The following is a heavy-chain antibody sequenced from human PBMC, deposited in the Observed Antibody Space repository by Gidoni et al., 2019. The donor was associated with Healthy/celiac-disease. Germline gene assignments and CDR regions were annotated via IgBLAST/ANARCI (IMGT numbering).Heavy chain of an antibody. CDR3: ARDSGSHRAGYYMDV. D-gene: IGHD1-26*01. J-gene: IGHJ6*03. CDR1: GFTFRSYS. Sequence: EVQLVESGGGLVQPGGSLRLSCAASGFTFRSYSMNWVRPAPGKGLEWVSYISSSSSTIYYADSVKGRFTISRDNAKNSLYLQMNSLRDEDTAVYYCARDSGSHRAGYYMDVWGKGTTVTVSS. CDR2: ISSSSSTI. V-gene: IGHV3-48*02.